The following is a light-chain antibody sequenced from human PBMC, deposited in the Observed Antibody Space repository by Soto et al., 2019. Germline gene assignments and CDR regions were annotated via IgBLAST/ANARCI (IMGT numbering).Light chain of an antibody. J-gene: IGKJ3*01. CDR3: QHFSTGPPT. CDR2: YAS. V-gene: IGKV3-15*01. CDR1: ESVHRN. Sequence: EMVMTQSPATLSVSPGERVTLSCRASESVHRNLAWYQQKPGQGPSLLIYYASTRATGVPDRFTGSGSGTEFTLTISSLQSDDFGVYHCQHFSTGPPTFGPGTKVEIK.